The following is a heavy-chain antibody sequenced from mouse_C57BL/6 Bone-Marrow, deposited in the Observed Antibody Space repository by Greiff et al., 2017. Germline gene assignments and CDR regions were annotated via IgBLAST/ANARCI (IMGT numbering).Heavy chain of an antibody. CDR3: ARSDYDFYYFDY. Sequence: QVQLKESGAELVRPGTSVKVSCKASGYAFTNYLIGWVKQRPGQGLEWIGVINPGSGGTNYNEKFKGKATLTADKSSSTAYMQLSSLTSEDSAVYFCARSDYDFYYFDYWGQGTTLTVSS. V-gene: IGHV1-54*01. CDR2: INPGSGGT. J-gene: IGHJ2*01. D-gene: IGHD2-4*01. CDR1: GYAFTNYL.